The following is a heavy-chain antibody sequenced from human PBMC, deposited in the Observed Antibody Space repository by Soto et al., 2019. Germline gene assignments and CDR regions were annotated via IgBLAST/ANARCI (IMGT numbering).Heavy chain of an antibody. CDR1: GFTFSSYG. J-gene: IGHJ4*02. CDR3: AKASNYDFWSGVDY. V-gene: IGHV3-30*18. Sequence: PGGSLRLSCAASGFTFSSYGMHWVRQAPGKGLEWVAVISYDGSNKYYADSVKGRFTISRDNSKNTLYLQMNSLRAEDTAVYYCAKASNYDFWSGVDYWGQGTLVTVSS. CDR2: ISYDGSNK. D-gene: IGHD3-3*01.